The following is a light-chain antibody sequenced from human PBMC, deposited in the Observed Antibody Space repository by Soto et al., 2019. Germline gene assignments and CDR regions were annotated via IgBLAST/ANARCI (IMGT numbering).Light chain of an antibody. Sequence: EIVLTQSPATLSVSPGDRATLSCRASQSVSSNVAWYQQKPGQTPRLLIYGASTRATGVPPRFSGSRSGTEFTLTISSLQSEDFAVHYYQQYYNWPPYTFGQGTKLDFK. CDR3: QQYYNWPPYT. CDR1: QSVSSN. V-gene: IGKV3-15*01. J-gene: IGKJ2*01. CDR2: GAS.